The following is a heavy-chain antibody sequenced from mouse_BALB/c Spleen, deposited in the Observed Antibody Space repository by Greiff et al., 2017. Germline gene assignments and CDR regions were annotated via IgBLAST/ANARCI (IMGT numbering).Heavy chain of an antibody. CDR2: INPYNDGT. CDR1: GYTFTSYV. J-gene: IGHJ4*01. V-gene: IGHV1-14*01. CDR3: AREEDYDGSYAMDY. D-gene: IGHD2-4*01. Sequence: EVQLQQSGPELVKPGASVKMSCKASGYTFTSYVMHWVKQKPGQGLEWIGYINPYNDGTKYNEKFKGKATLTSDKSSSTAYMELSSLTSEDSAVYYCAREEDYDGSYAMDYWGQGTSVTVSS.